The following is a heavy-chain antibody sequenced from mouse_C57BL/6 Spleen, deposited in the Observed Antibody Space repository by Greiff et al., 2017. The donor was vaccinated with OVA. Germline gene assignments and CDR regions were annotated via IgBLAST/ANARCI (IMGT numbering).Heavy chain of an antibody. Sequence: QVQLQQSGAELVKPGASVKISCKASGYAFSSYWMNWVKQRPGKGLEWIGQIYPGDGDTNYNGKFKGKATLTADKSSSTAYMQLSSLTSEDSAVYFCARRGLGGAMDYWGQGTSVTVSS. CDR1: GYAFSSYW. D-gene: IGHD3-3*01. CDR3: ARRGLGGAMDY. V-gene: IGHV1-80*01. J-gene: IGHJ4*01. CDR2: IYPGDGDT.